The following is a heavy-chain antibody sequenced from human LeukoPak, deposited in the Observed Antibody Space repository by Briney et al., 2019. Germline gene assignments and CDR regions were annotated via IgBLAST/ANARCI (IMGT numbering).Heavy chain of an antibody. Sequence: PGGSLRLSCAASGFTFSSYAMHWVRQAPGKGLEWVAVISYDGSNKYYADSVKGRFTISRDNSKNTLYLQMNSLRAEDTAVYYCARGQKSVGRVLAGTTIYNYYYYMDVWGKGTTVTVSS. CDR1: GFTFSSYA. D-gene: IGHD6-19*01. V-gene: IGHV3-30*04. CDR3: ARGQKSVGRVLAGTTIYNYYYYMDV. CDR2: ISYDGSNK. J-gene: IGHJ6*03.